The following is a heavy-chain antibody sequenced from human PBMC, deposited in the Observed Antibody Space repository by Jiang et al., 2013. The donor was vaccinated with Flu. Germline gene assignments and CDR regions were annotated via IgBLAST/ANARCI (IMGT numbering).Heavy chain of an antibody. CDR1: GGSISSYY. D-gene: IGHD2-15*01. J-gene: IGHJ6*02. CDR3: ARDSSSGGSHYYYYGMDV. Sequence: SLTCTVSGGSISSYYWSWIRQPPGKGLEWIGYIYYSGSTNYNPSLKSRVTISVDTSKNQFSLKLSSVTAADTAVYYCARDSSSGGSHYYYYGMDVWGQGTTVTVSS. CDR2: IYYSGST. V-gene: IGHV4-59*01.